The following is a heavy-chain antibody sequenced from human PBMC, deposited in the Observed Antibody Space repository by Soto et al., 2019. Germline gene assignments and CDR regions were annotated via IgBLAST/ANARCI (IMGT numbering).Heavy chain of an antibody. D-gene: IGHD6-13*01. CDR2: IYHSGST. CDR3: ARGWGYIEFFISSPIWYYYGMDV. CDR1: GGSISSSNW. V-gene: IGHV4-4*02. Sequence: SETLSLTCAVSGGSISSSNWWSWVRQPPGKGLEWIGEIYHSGSTNYNPSLKSRVTISVDKSKNQFSLKLSSVTAADTAVYYCARGWGYIEFFISSPIWYYYGMDVWGQGTTVTVSS. J-gene: IGHJ6*02.